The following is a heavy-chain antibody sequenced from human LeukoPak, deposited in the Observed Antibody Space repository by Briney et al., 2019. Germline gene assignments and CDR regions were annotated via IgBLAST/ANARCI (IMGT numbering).Heavy chain of an antibody. D-gene: IGHD3-3*01. CDR3: ARADDFWSGLFDY. Sequence: SETLSLTCTVSGGSISSGDYYWSWIRQPPGKGLEWIGYIYYSGSTYYNPSLKSRVTISVDTSKNQFSLKLSSVTAADTAVYYCARADDFWSGLFDYWGQGTLVTVSS. J-gene: IGHJ4*02. V-gene: IGHV4-30-4*01. CDR2: IYYSGST. CDR1: GGSISSGDYY.